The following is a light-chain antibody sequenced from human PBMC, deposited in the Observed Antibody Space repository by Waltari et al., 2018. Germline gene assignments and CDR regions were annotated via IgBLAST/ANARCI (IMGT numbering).Light chain of an antibody. CDR3: GTWDSSLGVWV. J-gene: IGLJ3*02. V-gene: IGLV1-51*02. Sequence: QSVLTQPPSVSAAPGPKVTISCSGRPSTIGGNDLFWYQQLPGTAPKLLIYATDGRPAGTPDRFSGSKSGTTATLGITGLQTGDEADYYCGTWDSSLGVWVFGGGTRLTVL. CDR1: PSTIGGND. CDR2: ATD.